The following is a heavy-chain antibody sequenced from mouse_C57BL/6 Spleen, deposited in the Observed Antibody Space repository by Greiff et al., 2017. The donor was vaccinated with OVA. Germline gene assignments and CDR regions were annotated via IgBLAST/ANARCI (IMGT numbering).Heavy chain of an antibody. J-gene: IGHJ3*01. Sequence: EVQLVESGGGLVQPGGSMKLSCVASGFTFSNYWMNWVRQSPEKGLEWVAQIRLKSDNYATHYAESVKGRFTISRDDSKSSVYLQMNNLRAEDTGIYYCTEVRETAWFAYWGQGTLVTVSA. CDR1: GFTFSNYW. CDR3: TEVRETAWFAY. CDR2: IRLKSDNYAT. V-gene: IGHV6-3*01. D-gene: IGHD2-5*01.